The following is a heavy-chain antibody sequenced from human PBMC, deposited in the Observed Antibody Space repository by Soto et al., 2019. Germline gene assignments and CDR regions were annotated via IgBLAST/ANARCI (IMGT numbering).Heavy chain of an antibody. V-gene: IGHV3-30*18. D-gene: IGHD3-10*01. CDR1: AFIFSTYW. CDR2: ISYDGSNK. CDR3: AKVLVGTGGDY. J-gene: IGHJ4*02. Sequence: GGSLRLSCEASAFIFSTYWMHWVRQAPGKGLVWVAVISYDGSNKYYADSVKGRFTISRDNSKNTLYLQMNSLRAEDTAVYYCAKVLVGTGGDYWGQGTLVTVSS.